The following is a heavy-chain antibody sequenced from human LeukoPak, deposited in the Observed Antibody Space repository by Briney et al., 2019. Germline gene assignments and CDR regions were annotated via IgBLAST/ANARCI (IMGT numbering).Heavy chain of an antibody. D-gene: IGHD1-1*01. CDR2: IYYSGRT. V-gene: IGHV4-61*01. Sequence: SETLSLTCTVSGGSVSSDSYYWSWIRQPPGKGLEWIGYIYYSGRTNYNPSLKSRVIISVDTSKNQFSLKLSSVIAADTAVYYCARDAGTTSPWFTGFDYWGQGTLVTVSS. CDR1: GGSVSSDSYY. J-gene: IGHJ4*02. CDR3: ARDAGTTSPWFTGFDY.